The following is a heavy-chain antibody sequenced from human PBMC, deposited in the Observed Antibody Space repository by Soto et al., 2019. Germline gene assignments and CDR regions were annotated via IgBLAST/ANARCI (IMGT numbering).Heavy chain of an antibody. V-gene: IGHV3-11*01. CDR3: ARERARVFDS. CDR2: ISISGGTI. Sequence: PGGSLRLSCAASGFTFSDYYMSWIRQAPGKGLEWLSDISISGGTIYYADSVKGRFSISRDNAKNSLYLQLSSLRAEDTAVYFCARERARVFDSWGQGTLVTVSS. J-gene: IGHJ4*02. CDR1: GFTFSDYY.